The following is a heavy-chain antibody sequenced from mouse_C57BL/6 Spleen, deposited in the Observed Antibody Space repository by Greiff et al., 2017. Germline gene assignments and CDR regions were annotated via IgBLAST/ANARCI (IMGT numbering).Heavy chain of an antibody. V-gene: IGHV1-15*01. D-gene: IGHD1-1*02. CDR2: LDPETGGT. CDR3: TRGGEYGSFAD. J-gene: IGHJ3*01. CDR1: GYTFTDYE. Sequence: QVQLQQSGAELVRPGASVTLSCKASGYTFTDYEMPWVKQTPVHGLEWIGALDPETGGTAYNQKFKGKAILTAEKSSSTAYMELRSLTSEDSAVYCCTRGGEYGSFADWGQGTLVTVSA.